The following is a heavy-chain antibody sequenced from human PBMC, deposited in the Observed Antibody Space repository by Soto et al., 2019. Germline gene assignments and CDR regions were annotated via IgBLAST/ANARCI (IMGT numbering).Heavy chain of an antibody. CDR1: GGSISSGGYY. J-gene: IGHJ6*02. Sequence: SETLSLTCTVSGGSISSGGYYWSWIRQHPGKGLEWIGYIYYSGSTYYNPSLKSRVTISVDTSKNQFSLKLSSVTAADTAVYYCARELTGGLRFLGVGMDVWGQGT. V-gene: IGHV4-31*03. CDR2: IYYSGST. CDR3: ARELTGGLRFLGVGMDV. D-gene: IGHD3-3*01.